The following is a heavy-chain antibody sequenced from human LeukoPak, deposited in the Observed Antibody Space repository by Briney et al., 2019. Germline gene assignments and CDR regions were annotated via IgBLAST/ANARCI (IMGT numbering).Heavy chain of an antibody. Sequence: SETLSLTCAVYGGSFSGYYWSWIRQPPGKGLEWIEEINHSGGTNYNPSLKSRVTISVDTSKNQFSLKLSSVTAADTAVYYCARSADGDYYWFDPWGQGTLVTVSS. CDR3: ARSADGDYYWFDP. CDR2: INHSGGT. J-gene: IGHJ5*02. D-gene: IGHD4-17*01. CDR1: GGSFSGYY. V-gene: IGHV4-34*01.